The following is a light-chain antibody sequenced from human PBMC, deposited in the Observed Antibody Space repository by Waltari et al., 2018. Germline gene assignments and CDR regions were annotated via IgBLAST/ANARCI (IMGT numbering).Light chain of an antibody. V-gene: IGKV3-15*01. CDR2: DAY. CDR1: QSVGSK. CDR3: LQYSHWPPWT. Sequence: EIEMTQSPATLSVSPGERATLSCRASQSVGSKLAWYQQKPGQAPRLLIYDAYTRATGIPARFSGSGSGTEFTLTISSLQSDDFAVYHCLQYSHWPPWTFAQGTKVEIK. J-gene: IGKJ1*01.